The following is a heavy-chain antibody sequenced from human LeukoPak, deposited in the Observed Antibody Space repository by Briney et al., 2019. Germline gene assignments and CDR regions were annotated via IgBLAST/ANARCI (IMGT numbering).Heavy chain of an antibody. V-gene: IGHV3-30-3*01. D-gene: IGHD2-2*01. J-gene: IGHJ5*02. CDR1: GFTFSSYA. CDR3: ARALGCSSTSCYWENNWFDP. Sequence: GRSLRLSCAASGFTFSSYAMHWVRQAPGKGLEWVAVISYDGSNKYYADSVKGRFTISRDNSKNTLYLQMNSLRAEGTAVYYCARALGCSSTSCYWENNWFDPWGQGTLVTVSS. CDR2: ISYDGSNK.